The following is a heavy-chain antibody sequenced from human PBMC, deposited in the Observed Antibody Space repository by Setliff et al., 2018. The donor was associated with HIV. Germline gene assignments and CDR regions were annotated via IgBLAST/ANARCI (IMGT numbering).Heavy chain of an antibody. J-gene: IGHJ5*02. CDR2: IYSSGRT. CDR3: ARHSGVASPNWFDP. CDR1: GGSISNYY. V-gene: IGHV4-4*07. Sequence: SETLSLTCTVSGGSISNYYWSWIRQPAEKGLEWIGRIYSSGRTNYNPSLKSRVTMSLDTSKNQFSLKLSSVTAADTAVYYCARHSGVASPNWFDPWGRGTLVTVSS. D-gene: IGHD3-10*01.